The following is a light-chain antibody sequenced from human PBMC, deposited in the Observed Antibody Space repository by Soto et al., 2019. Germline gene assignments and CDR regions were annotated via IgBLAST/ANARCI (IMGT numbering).Light chain of an antibody. V-gene: IGKV3-15*01. CDR3: QQYNNWPPVT. J-gene: IGKJ3*01. CDR1: ETVRTN. CDR2: GAS. Sequence: IVMTQSPATLSVSPGERVTLSCRASETVRTNLAWYQQKPGQAPRLLIYGASTRATGIPARFSGSGSGTEFTLTISSLQSEDFAVYYCQQYNNWPPVTFGPGTKVDIK.